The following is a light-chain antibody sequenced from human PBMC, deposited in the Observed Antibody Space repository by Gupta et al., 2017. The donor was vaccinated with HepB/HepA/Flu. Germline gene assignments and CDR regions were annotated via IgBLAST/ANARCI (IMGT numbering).Light chain of an antibody. CDR1: SSNIGAGSD. V-gene: IGLV1-40*01. CDR3: QSYDSSRSGSYV. CDR2: GNT. Sequence: QSGLTQPPSVSGAPGQTVTISCTGSSSNIGAGSDVHWYQQLPGTAPKLLIYGNTNRPSGVPDRFSGSKSGTSASLAITGLQAEDEADYYCQSYDSSRSGSYVFGTGTKVTVL. J-gene: IGLJ1*01.